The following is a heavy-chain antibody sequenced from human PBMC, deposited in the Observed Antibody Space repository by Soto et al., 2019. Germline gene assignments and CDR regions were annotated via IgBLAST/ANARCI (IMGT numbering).Heavy chain of an antibody. CDR2: IYPGDSDT. CDR1: GYSFTTYC. Sequence: GESLKISCNGSGYSFTTYCIALVLQMPGKGLEWMGIIYPGDSDTRYSPSFQGQVTISADKSISTAYLQWSSLKASDTAMYYCARKYYYDSSGYRDALDIWGQGTMVTVSS. D-gene: IGHD3-22*01. V-gene: IGHV5-51*01. CDR3: ARKYYYDSSGYRDALDI. J-gene: IGHJ3*02.